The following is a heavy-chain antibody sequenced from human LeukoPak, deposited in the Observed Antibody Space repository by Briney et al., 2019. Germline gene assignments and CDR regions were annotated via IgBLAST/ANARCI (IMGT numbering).Heavy chain of an antibody. Sequence: ASVTVSCKASGYTFTSYGISWVRQAPGQGLEGMGWISAYNGNTNYAKKLQGRVTMTTDTSTSTAYMELRSLRSDATAVYYCARGLQLWSNDAFDIWGQGTMVTVSS. CDR3: ARGLQLWSNDAFDI. J-gene: IGHJ3*02. D-gene: IGHD5-18*01. CDR2: ISAYNGNT. V-gene: IGHV1-18*04. CDR1: GYTFTSYG.